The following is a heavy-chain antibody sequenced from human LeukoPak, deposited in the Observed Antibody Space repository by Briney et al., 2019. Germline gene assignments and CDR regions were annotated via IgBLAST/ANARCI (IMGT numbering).Heavy chain of an antibody. V-gene: IGHV1-69*13. Sequence: ASVKVSCKASGGTFSSYAISWVRQAPGQGLEWMGGIIPIFGTANYAQKFQGRVTITADESTSTAYMELSSLRSEDTAVYYCARAEWRRDGYNGGDYWGQGTLVTVSS. J-gene: IGHJ4*02. CDR2: IIPIFGTA. CDR3: ARAEWRRDGYNGGDY. D-gene: IGHD5-24*01. CDR1: GGTFSSYA.